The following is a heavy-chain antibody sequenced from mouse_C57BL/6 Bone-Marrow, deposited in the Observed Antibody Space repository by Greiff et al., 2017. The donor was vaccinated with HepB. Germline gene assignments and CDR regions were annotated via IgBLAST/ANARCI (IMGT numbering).Heavy chain of an antibody. CDR3: VIYYYGSSSIDGAMDY. CDR1: GFNIKDDY. D-gene: IGHD1-1*01. J-gene: IGHJ4*01. Sequence: EVQLQQSGAELVRPGASVKLSCTASGFNIKDDYMHWVKQRPEQGLEWIGWIDPENGDTEYASKFQGKATITADTSSNTAYLQLSSLTSEDTAVYYCVIYYYGSSSIDGAMDYWGQGTSVTVSS. V-gene: IGHV14-4*01. CDR2: IDPENGDT.